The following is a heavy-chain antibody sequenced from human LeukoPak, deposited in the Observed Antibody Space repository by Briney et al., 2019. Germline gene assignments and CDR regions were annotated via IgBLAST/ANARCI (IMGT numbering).Heavy chain of an antibody. D-gene: IGHD6-13*01. V-gene: IGHV1-24*01. CDR3: ATIESIAAASLDY. CDR2: FDPEDGET. Sequence: ASVKVSCKVSGYTRTELSMHWVRQAPGKGLEWMGGFDPEDGETIYAQKFQGRVTMTEDTSTDTAYMELSSLRSEDTAVYYCATIESIAAASLDYWGQGTLVTVSS. CDR1: GYTRTELS. J-gene: IGHJ4*02.